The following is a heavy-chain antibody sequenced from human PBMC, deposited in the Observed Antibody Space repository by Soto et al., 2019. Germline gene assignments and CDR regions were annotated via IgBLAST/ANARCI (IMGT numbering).Heavy chain of an antibody. V-gene: IGHV4-31*03. CDR1: GGSISSGGYY. CDR2: IYYSGST. J-gene: IGHJ6*02. Sequence: LSLTCTVSGGSISSGGYYWSWIRQHPGKGLEWIGYIYYSGSTYYNPSLKSRVTISVDTSKNQFSLKLSSVTAADTAVYYCAREVRNYYYGMDVWGQGTTVTVSS. CDR3: AREVRNYYYGMDV.